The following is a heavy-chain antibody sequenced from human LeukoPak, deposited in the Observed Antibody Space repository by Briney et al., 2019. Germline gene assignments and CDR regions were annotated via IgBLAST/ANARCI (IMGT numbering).Heavy chain of an antibody. J-gene: IGHJ3*02. Sequence: SETRSLTCTVSGRSISSSSYYWGWLRQPPGKGLEWIGRIYYSGGTYYNPSHKSRVTISVDTSKTQFSLKLSSVTAADTAVYYCARRATGVVPAASGSGDDAFDIWGQGTMVTVSS. D-gene: IGHD2-2*01. CDR3: ARRATGVVPAASGSGDDAFDI. CDR2: IYYSGGT. V-gene: IGHV4-39*01. CDR1: GRSISSSSYY.